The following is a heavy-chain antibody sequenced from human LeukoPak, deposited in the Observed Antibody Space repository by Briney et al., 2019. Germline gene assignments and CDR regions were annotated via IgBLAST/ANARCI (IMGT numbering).Heavy chain of an antibody. CDR1: GGSISSGGYY. CDR3: ARDHRWVVVPAAMPRNYYYYGMDV. Sequence: SETLSLTCTVSGGSISSGGYYWSWIRQHPGQGLEWIGYIYYSGSTYYNPSLKSRVTISVDTSKNQFSLKLSSVTAADTAVYYCARDHRWVVVPAAMPRNYYYYGMDVWGQGTTVTVSS. D-gene: IGHD2-2*01. J-gene: IGHJ6*02. V-gene: IGHV4-31*03. CDR2: IYYSGST.